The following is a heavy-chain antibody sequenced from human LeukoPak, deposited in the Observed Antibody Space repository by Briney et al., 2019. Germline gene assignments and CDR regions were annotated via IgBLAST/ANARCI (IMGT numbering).Heavy chain of an antibody. V-gene: IGHV3-23*01. CDR2: ISGSGGST. D-gene: IGHD1-7*01. J-gene: IGHJ4*02. Sequence: GGSLRLSCAASGFTFSSHGMSWVRQAPGKGLEWVSAISGSGGSTYYADSVKGRFTMFRDNSKNTLYLQMNSLRAEDTAVYYCAKVLVGTTCFEYRGQGTLVTVSS. CDR1: GFTFSSHG. CDR3: AKVLVGTTCFEY.